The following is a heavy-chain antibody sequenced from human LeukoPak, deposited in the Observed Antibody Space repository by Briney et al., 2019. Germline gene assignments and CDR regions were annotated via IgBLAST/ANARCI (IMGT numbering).Heavy chain of an antibody. J-gene: IGHJ4*02. CDR2: INHSGST. Sequence: SETLSLTCDLYGRPFSGSYWSWIRQPPGKGLEWIGEINHSGSTNYNPSLKSRLTISVDTSKNQFSLKLSSVAAADTAVYYCARGPSSVRWDYWGQGTLVTVSS. CDR1: GRPFSGSY. D-gene: IGHD3-10*01. V-gene: IGHV4-34*01. CDR3: ARGPSSVRWDY.